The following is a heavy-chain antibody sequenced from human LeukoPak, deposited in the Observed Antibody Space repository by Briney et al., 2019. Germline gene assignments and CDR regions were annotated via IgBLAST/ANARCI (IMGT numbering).Heavy chain of an antibody. Sequence: PGGFLRLSCAASGFTVSSNYMSWVRQAPGKGLEWVSVIYSGGSTYYADSVKGRFTISRDNSKNTLYLQMNSLRAEDTAVYYCAKDSPTLYCSGGSCYFDYWGQGTLVTVSS. CDR1: GFTVSSNY. CDR2: IYSGGST. V-gene: IGHV3-66*01. CDR3: AKDSPTLYCSGGSCYFDY. J-gene: IGHJ4*02. D-gene: IGHD2-15*01.